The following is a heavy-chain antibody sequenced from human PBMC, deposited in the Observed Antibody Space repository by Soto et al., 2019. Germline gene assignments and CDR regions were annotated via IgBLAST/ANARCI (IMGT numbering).Heavy chain of an antibody. Sequence: GGSLRLSCAASGFTFSSYSMNWVRQAPGKGLEWVSYISSSSSTIYYADSVKGRFTISRDNAKNSLYLQMNSLRDEDTAVYYCARVPDIVVVPAAINYYYSMDVWGQGTTVTVSS. CDR1: GFTFSSYS. V-gene: IGHV3-48*02. D-gene: IGHD2-2*02. CDR3: ARVPDIVVVPAAINYYYSMDV. CDR2: ISSSSSTI. J-gene: IGHJ6*02.